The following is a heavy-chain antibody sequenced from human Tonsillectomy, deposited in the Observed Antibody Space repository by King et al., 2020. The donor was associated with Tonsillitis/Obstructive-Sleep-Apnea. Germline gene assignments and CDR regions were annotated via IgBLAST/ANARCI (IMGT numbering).Heavy chain of an antibody. V-gene: IGHV3-43*02. Sequence: VQLVESGGGVIQPGGSLRLFCAASGFTFDDYAMHWVRQAPGKGLEWVSLISGDGGSTHYADSVKGRFTISRDNSKNSLYLQMNSLRTEDTALYYCAKDAVVVVPAAMRGNYYYYYYMDVWGKGTTVTVSS. J-gene: IGHJ6*03. D-gene: IGHD2-2*01. CDR3: AKDAVVVVPAAMRGNYYYYYYMDV. CDR1: GFTFDDYA. CDR2: ISGDGGST.